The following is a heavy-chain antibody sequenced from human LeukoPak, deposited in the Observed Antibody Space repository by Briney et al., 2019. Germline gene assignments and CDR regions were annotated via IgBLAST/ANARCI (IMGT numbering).Heavy chain of an antibody. D-gene: IGHD2-2*01. J-gene: IGHJ4*02. V-gene: IGHV4-4*07. CDR1: GGSISSYY. CDR2: IYSSGGT. Sequence: PSETLSLTCTVSGGSISSYYWSWIRQPAGKGLEWIGRIYSSGGTNYNPSLKSRVTMSVDTSKNQFSLKLTSVTAADTAVYYCARALYCSSTSCFYFDYWGQGTLVTVSS. CDR3: ARALYCSSTSCFYFDY.